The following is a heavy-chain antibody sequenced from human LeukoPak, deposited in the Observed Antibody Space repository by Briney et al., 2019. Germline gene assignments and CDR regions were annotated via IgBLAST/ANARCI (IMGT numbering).Heavy chain of an antibody. Sequence: GGSLRLSCAASGFTFSSYAMHWVRQAPGKGLEWVAVISYDGSNKYYADSVKGRFTISRDNSENTLYLQMNGLTAEDTAMYYCARDSYQDYYGRFDPWGQGTLVIVSS. CDR1: GFTFSSYA. CDR2: ISYDGSNK. D-gene: IGHD3-10*01. J-gene: IGHJ5*02. CDR3: ARDSYQDYYGRFDP. V-gene: IGHV3-30-3*01.